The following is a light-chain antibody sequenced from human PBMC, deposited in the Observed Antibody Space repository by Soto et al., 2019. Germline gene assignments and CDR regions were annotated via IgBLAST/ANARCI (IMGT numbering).Light chain of an antibody. CDR1: QSVNSK. J-gene: IGKJ5*01. CDR3: QEYNNWPLLT. CDR2: HAS. Sequence: EIVMTQSPATLSLSPGERATLSCRASQSVNSKLAWYQQKPGQSPRLVIYHASTRATGIPARFSGSGSGTEFTLTISSLQSEDFAVYSCQEYNNWPLLTFGQGTRLEI. V-gene: IGKV3D-15*01.